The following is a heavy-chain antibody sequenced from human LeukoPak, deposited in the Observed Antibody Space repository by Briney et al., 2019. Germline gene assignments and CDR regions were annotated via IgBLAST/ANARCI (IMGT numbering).Heavy chain of an antibody. D-gene: IGHD3-22*01. Sequence: GEPLKISCKGSGYSFTNYWIGWVRQMPGKGLEWMGIIYPGDSDTRYTPSLQGQVTISADKSISTAYLQWSSLKASDTAMYYCAMRDSSGYSFDYWGQGTLVTVSS. CDR2: IYPGDSDT. CDR1: GYSFTNYW. J-gene: IGHJ4*02. V-gene: IGHV5-51*01. CDR3: AMRDSSGYSFDY.